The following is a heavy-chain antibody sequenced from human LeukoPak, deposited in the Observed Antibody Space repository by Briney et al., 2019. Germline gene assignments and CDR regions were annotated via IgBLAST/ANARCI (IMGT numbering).Heavy chain of an antibody. Sequence: SGGSLRLSCAASGFTFSSYDMHWVRQATGEGLEWVSAIGTAGDTYYPDSVKGRFTISRDNSKNTLYLEMNSLRVEDTALYYCANGPTSSGYFSYFDYWGQGTPVTVSS. V-gene: IGHV3-13*01. CDR3: ANGPTSSGYFSYFDY. CDR1: GFTFSSYD. CDR2: IGTAGDT. J-gene: IGHJ4*02. D-gene: IGHD3-22*01.